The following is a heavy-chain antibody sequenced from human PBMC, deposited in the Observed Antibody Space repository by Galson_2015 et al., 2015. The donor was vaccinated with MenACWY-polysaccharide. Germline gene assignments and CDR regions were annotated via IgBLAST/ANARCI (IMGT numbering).Heavy chain of an antibody. CDR3: ARARPRGYYYGMDV. Sequence: SETLSLTCTVSGGSISSSSYYWGWIRQPPGKGLEWIGSIYYSGSTYYNPSLKSRVTISVDTSRNQFSLKLSSVTAADTAVYYCARARPRGYYYGMDVWGQGTTVTVSS. D-gene: IGHD1-14*01. J-gene: IGHJ6*02. CDR1: GGSISSSSYY. CDR2: IYYSGST. V-gene: IGHV4-39*07.